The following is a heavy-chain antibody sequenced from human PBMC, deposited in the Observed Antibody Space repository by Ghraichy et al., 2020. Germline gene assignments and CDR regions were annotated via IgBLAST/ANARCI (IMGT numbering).Heavy chain of an antibody. V-gene: IGHV4-39*01. Sequence: SETLSLTCTVSGGSISSSSYYWGWIRQPPGKGLEWIGSIYYSGSTYYNPSLKSRVTISVDTSKNQFSLKLSSVTAADTAVYYCARLRSIAARPGVQIDYWGQGTLVTVSS. D-gene: IGHD6-6*01. CDR1: GGSISSSSYY. CDR2: IYYSGST. CDR3: ARLRSIAARPGVQIDY. J-gene: IGHJ4*02.